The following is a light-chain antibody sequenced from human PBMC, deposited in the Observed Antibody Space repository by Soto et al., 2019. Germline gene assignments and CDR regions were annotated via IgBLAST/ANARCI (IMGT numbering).Light chain of an antibody. CDR2: DAS. CDR3: QQDENYWT. Sequence: DILMTQSPSTLSATAGDRVTITCRASQSISSWLAWYQHKPGKAPKLLIYDASNLDSGVPSRFSGSGSGTEFSLTISNLQPDDCATYYCQQDENYWTFGQGTRVEIK. V-gene: IGKV1-5*01. CDR1: QSISSW. J-gene: IGKJ1*01.